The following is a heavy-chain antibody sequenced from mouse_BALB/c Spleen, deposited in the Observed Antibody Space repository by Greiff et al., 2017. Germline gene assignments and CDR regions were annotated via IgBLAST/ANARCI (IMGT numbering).Heavy chain of an antibody. D-gene: IGHD2-14*01. CDR2: IWAGGST. V-gene: IGHV2-9*02. J-gene: IGHJ4*01. CDR3: ARDGYEYAMDY. CDR1: GFSLTSYG. Sequence: VKLLESGPGLVAPSQSLSITCPVSGFSLTSYGVHWVRQPPGKGLEWLGVIWAGGSTNYNSALMSRLSISKDNSKSQVFLKMNSLQTDDTAMYYGARDGYEYAMDYWGQGTSVTVSA.